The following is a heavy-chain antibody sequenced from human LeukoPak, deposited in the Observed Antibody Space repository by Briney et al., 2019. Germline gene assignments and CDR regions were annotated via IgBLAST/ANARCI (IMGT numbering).Heavy chain of an antibody. V-gene: IGHV1-24*01. D-gene: IGHD3-3*01. CDR3: ATDTIFGAPSDY. CDR2: FDPEDGET. J-gene: IGHJ4*02. Sequence: GASVKVSCKVSGYTLTELSMHWVRQAPGKGLEWMGGFDPEDGETIYAQKFQGRVTMTEDTSTDTAYTELSSLRSEDTAVYYCATDTIFGAPSDYWGQGTLVTVSS. CDR1: GYTLTELS.